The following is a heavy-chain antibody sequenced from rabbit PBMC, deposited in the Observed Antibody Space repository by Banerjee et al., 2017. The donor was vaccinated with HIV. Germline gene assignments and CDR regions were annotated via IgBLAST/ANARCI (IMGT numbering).Heavy chain of an antibody. CDR3: ARSYDDYGDYYNL. CDR2: IYAGSRGST. V-gene: IGHV1S40*01. D-gene: IGHD2-1*01. CDR1: GFTLSSYY. J-gene: IGHJ4*01. Sequence: QSLEESGGGLVQPEGSLTLTCTASGFTLSSYYMCWVRQAPGKGLEWIACIYAGSRGSTYYASWAKGRFTISKASSTTVTLQMTSLTAADTATYFCARSYDDYGDYYNLWGQGTLVTVS.